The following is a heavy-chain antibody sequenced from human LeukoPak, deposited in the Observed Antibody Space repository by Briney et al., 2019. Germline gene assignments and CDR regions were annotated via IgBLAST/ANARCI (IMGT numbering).Heavy chain of an antibody. CDR3: ARREMATIGDAFDI. Sequence: SETLSLTCTVSGGSISSYYWSWIRQPPGKGLEWIGYIYYSGSTNYNPSLKSRVTISVDTSKNQFSLKLSSVTAADTAVYYCARREMATIGDAFDIWGQGTMVTVSS. V-gene: IGHV4-59*01. D-gene: IGHD5-24*01. J-gene: IGHJ3*02. CDR1: GGSISSYY. CDR2: IYYSGST.